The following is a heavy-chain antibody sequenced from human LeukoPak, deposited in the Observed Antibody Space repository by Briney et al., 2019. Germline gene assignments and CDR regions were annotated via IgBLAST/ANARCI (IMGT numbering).Heavy chain of an antibody. CDR1: GFTFSTYG. CDR3: AKSYDNHNWYFHL. V-gene: IGHV3-33*06. Sequence: GRSLRLSCAASGFTFSTYGMNWVRKAQGKGLEWLAIIWYDGNNKYYADSVKGRFTISRDNSKNTLYLQMNSLRADDTAVYYCAKSYDNHNWYFHLWGRGTLVTVSS. D-gene: IGHD3-10*01. CDR2: IWYDGNNK. J-gene: IGHJ2*01.